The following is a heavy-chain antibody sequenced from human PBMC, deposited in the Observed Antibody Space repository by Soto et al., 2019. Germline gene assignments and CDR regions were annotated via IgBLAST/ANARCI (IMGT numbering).Heavy chain of an antibody. D-gene: IGHD2-2*01. CDR3: AKDQAQLPYYYYGMDV. Sequence: VGSLTLSCAASGFTLSSYAMNWVRQAPGKGLEWVSAISGSGGSTYYADSVKGRFTISRDNSKNTLYLQMNSLRAEDTAVYYCAKDQAQLPYYYYGMDVWGQGTTVTVSS. CDR1: GFTLSSYA. V-gene: IGHV3-23*01. J-gene: IGHJ6*02. CDR2: ISGSGGST.